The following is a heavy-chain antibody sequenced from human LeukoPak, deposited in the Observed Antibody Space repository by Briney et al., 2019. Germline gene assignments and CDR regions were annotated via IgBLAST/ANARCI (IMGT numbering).Heavy chain of an antibody. V-gene: IGHV4-31*03. Sequence: SQTLSLTCTVSGGSISSGGYYWSWIRQHPGKGLEWIGYIYYSGSTYYNPSLKSRVTMSVDTSKNQFSLKLSSVTAADTAVYYCAREVIGYGDKFDYWGQGTLVTVSS. CDR3: AREVIGYGDKFDY. CDR1: GGSISSGGYY. J-gene: IGHJ4*02. D-gene: IGHD4-17*01. CDR2: IYYSGST.